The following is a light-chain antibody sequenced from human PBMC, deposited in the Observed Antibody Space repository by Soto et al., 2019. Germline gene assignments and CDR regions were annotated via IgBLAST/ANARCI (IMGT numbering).Light chain of an antibody. V-gene: IGKV3-15*01. CDR1: QTVTSSY. J-gene: IGKJ4*01. CDR2: GAS. Sequence: VLTQSPGSLSLSPGERATVSCRASQTVTSSYLAWYQQRPGQAPQLLIYGASTRATGIPARFSGSGSGTEFTLTISSLQSEDFAVYYCQQYIRWPLTFGGGTKVDIK. CDR3: QQYIRWPLT.